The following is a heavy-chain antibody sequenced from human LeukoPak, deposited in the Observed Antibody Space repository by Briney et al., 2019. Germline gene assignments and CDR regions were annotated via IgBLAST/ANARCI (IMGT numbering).Heavy chain of an antibody. Sequence: ASVKVSCKASGYTFTSYYMHWVRQAPGQGLEWMGIINPSGGSTSYAQKFQGRVTMTRDTSTSTVYMELSSLRSEDTVVYYCARDPHYYDSSGSWYYFDYWGQGTLVTVSS. V-gene: IGHV1-46*01. CDR3: ARDPHYYDSSGSWYYFDY. J-gene: IGHJ4*02. CDR2: INPSGGST. CDR1: GYTFTSYY. D-gene: IGHD3-22*01.